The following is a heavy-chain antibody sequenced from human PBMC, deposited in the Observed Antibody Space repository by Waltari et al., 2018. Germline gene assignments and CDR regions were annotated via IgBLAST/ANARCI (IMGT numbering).Heavy chain of an antibody. V-gene: IGHV4-59*01. CDR1: GGSISGYY. CDR3: ARDSTIFGVALDY. CDR2: IYESGTT. D-gene: IGHD3-3*01. Sequence: QVQLQESGPGLVKPSETLSLTCTVSGGSISGYYWSWIRQPPGKGLEWIGYIYESGTTNYNPSLKSRVTISVDTSKNQFSLKLNSVTAADTAVYYCARDSTIFGVALDYWGQGTLVTVSS. J-gene: IGHJ4*02.